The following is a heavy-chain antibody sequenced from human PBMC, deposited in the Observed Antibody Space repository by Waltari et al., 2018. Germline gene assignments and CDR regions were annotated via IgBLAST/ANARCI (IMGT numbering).Heavy chain of an antibody. CDR3: ARSEIIVGATYYFDY. V-gene: IGHV4-59*01. CDR1: GGSISSYY. CDR2: IYYSGST. J-gene: IGHJ4*02. D-gene: IGHD1-26*01. Sequence: QVQLQESGPGLVKPSETLSLTCTVSGGSISSYYWSWIRQPPGKGMEWIGYIYYSGSTNYNPSLKMRCTIAVDTSKNQFSLKLSSVTAADTAVYYCARSEIIVGATYYFDYWGQGTLVTVSS.